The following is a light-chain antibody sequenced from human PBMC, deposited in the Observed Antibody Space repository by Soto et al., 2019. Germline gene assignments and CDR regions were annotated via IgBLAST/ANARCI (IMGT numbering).Light chain of an antibody. CDR3: CSYAGSSTP. J-gene: IGLJ2*01. CDR1: SSDVGSYNL. CDR2: EGS. Sequence: QSALTQPASVSGSPGQSITISCTGTSSDVGSYNLVSWYQHHPGKAPKVMIYEGSKRPSGVSNRFSGSESGNTASLTISGLQAEDEADYYCCSYAGSSTPFGGGTKVTVL. V-gene: IGLV2-23*01.